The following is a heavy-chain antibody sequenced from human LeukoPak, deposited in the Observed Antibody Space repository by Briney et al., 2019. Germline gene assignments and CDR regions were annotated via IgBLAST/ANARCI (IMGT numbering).Heavy chain of an antibody. CDR1: GFTFTDYY. CDR2: IGPHSSAT. J-gene: IGHJ4*02. V-gene: IGHV1-2*02. Sequence: ASVKVSCKSSGFTFTDYYIHWVRQAPGQGLEWMGYIGPHSSATSSPQEFQGRVTMTRDTSMSTAYMELTRPTSDGTAVYYCAREGNGLLSKDFDYWGQGTLVTVSS. D-gene: IGHD2/OR15-2a*01. CDR3: AREGNGLLSKDFDY.